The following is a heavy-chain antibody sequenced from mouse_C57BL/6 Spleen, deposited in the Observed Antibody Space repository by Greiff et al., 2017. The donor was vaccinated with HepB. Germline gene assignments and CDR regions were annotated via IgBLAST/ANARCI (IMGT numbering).Heavy chain of an antibody. Sequence: EVKLVESGGGLVQPGGSMKLSCVASGFTFSNYWMYWVRQSPEKGLEWVAQIRLKSDNYATHYAESVKGRFTISRDDSKSSVYLQMNNLRAEDTGIYYCTGEAKDLFDYWGQGTTLTVSS. CDR3: TGEAKDLFDY. D-gene: IGHD1-1*01. J-gene: IGHJ2*01. V-gene: IGHV6-3*01. CDR1: GFTFSNYW. CDR2: IRLKSDNYAT.